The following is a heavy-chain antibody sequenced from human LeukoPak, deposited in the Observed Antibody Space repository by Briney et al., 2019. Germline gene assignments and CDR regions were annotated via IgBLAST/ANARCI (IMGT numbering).Heavy chain of an antibody. CDR2: IIPILGIA. CDR3: ARGGRVVTGRHFAY. Sequence: GSSVKVSCKASGGTFSSYAISWVRQAPGQGLEWMGRIIPILGIANYAQKFQGRVTITADKSTSTAYMELSSLRSEDTAVYYCARGGRVVTGRHFAYWGQGTLVTVSS. CDR1: GGTFSSYA. V-gene: IGHV1-69*04. J-gene: IGHJ4*02. D-gene: IGHD3-10*01.